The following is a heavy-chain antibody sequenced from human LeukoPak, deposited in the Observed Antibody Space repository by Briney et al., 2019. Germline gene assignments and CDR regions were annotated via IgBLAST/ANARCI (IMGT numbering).Heavy chain of an antibody. CDR1: GGSISSVGYY. D-gene: IGHD2-15*01. V-gene: IGHV4-61*08. Sequence: PSETLSLTCTVSGGSISSVGYYWSWIRQHPGKGLEWIGYIYYSGSTNYNPSLKSRVTISVDTSKNQLSLKLSSVTAADTAVYYCAGREGYCGGGNCYSFFDYWGQGALVTVSS. CDR2: IYYSGST. CDR3: AGREGYCGGGNCYSFFDY. J-gene: IGHJ4*02.